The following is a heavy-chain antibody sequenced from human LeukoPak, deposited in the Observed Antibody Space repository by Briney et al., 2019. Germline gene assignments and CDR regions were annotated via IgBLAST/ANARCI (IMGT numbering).Heavy chain of an antibody. CDR1: GGSISSYY. CDR2: IYYSGST. D-gene: IGHD6-13*01. J-gene: IGHJ4*02. V-gene: IGHV4-59*12. CDR3: TRLAAAGDLDY. Sequence: SETLSLTCTVSGGSISSYYWSWIRQPPGKGLEWIGYIYYSGSTNYNPSLKSRVTISVDTSKNQFSLKLSSVTAADTAVYYCTRLAAAGDLDYWGQGTLVTVSS.